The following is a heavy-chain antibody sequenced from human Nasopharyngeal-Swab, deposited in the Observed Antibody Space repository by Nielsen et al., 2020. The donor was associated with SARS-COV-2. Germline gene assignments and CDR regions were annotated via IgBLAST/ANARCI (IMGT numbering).Heavy chain of an antibody. V-gene: IGHV2-70*01. J-gene: IGHJ3*02. CDR2: IDWGDDK. CDR1: GFSLSTSGMC. CDR3: ARSGDCSGGRCNDAFDI. D-gene: IGHD2-15*01. Sequence: SGPTLVKPIQTLTLTCTFSGFSLSTSGMCVNWIRQAPGKALEWLALIDWGDDKYYSTSLKTRLTISKDSSKDEVVLTMTNMDPVDTATYYCARSGDCSGGRCNDAFDIWGQGTMVTVSS.